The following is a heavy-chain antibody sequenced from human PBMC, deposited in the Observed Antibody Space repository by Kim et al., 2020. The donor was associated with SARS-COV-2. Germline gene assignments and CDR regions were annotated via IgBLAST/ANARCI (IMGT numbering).Heavy chain of an antibody. V-gene: IGHV4-30-2*05. J-gene: IGHJ4*02. CDR3: ARVGFSITMFGVVTRLFDY. D-gene: IGHD3-3*01. Sequence: KSRVTKSVDTAKNQFSLKLSSVTAADTAVYYCARVGFSITMFGVVTRLFDYWGQGTLVTVSS.